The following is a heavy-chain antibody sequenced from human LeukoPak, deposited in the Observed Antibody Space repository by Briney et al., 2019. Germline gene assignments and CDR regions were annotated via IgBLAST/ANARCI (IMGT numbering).Heavy chain of an antibody. CDR3: AKPKRGRLWFGELFSSPFDY. CDR1: GFTFDDYA. J-gene: IGHJ4*02. CDR2: ISWNSGSI. V-gene: IGHV3-9*01. Sequence: PGGSLRLSCAAPGFTFDDYAMHWVRQAPGKGLGWVSGISWNSGSIGYAESVKGRFTIPRDNAKNSLYLQMNSLRAEDTALYYCAKPKRGRLWFGELFSSPFDYWGQGTLVTVSS. D-gene: IGHD3-10*01.